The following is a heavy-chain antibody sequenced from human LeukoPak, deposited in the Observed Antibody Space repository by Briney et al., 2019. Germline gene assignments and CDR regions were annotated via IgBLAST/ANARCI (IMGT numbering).Heavy chain of an antibody. CDR2: INIDGSGT. J-gene: IGHJ3*02. CDR1: GFNFSSYW. D-gene: IGHD5-24*01. V-gene: IGHV3-74*01. CDR3: AKEFEFWRRWLQFPDAFDI. Sequence: GGSLRLSCAASGFNFSSYWMHWVRQAPGKGLVWVSRINIDGSGTNYADSVKGRFTISRDNAKNTLYLQMSSLGVEDMAIYYCAKEFEFWRRWLQFPDAFDIWGQGTMVTVSS.